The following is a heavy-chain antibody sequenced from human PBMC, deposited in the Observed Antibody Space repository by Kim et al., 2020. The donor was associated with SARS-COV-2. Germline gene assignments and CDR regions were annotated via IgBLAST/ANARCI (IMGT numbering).Heavy chain of an antibody. CDR3: ARLIGSGYYYFAY. Sequence: SYSPSFQGQVTISATKSISTAYMQWSSLRASDTAMYYCARLIGSGYYYFAYWGRGTLVTVSS. V-gene: IGHV5-51*01. J-gene: IGHJ4*01. D-gene: IGHD3-22*01.